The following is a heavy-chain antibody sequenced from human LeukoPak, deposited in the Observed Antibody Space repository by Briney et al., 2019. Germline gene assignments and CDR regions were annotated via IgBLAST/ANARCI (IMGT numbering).Heavy chain of an antibody. D-gene: IGHD5-18*01. V-gene: IGHV3-30*02. CDR1: GFTFSGYG. Sequence: GGSLRLSCAASGFTFSGYGMHWVRQAPGKGLEWAAFIRLDGSDEYYGDSVKGRFTISRDNSKNTLYLQMNSLRPEDTAVYYCARDHSQNFDYWGQGTLVTVSS. J-gene: IGHJ4*02. CDR2: IRLDGSDE. CDR3: ARDHSQNFDY.